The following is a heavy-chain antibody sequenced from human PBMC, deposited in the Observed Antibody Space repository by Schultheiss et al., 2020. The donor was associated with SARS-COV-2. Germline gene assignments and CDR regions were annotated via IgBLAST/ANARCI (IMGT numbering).Heavy chain of an antibody. D-gene: IGHD6-19*01. V-gene: IGHV5-10-1*01. CDR2: IDPSDSYT. CDR1: GYSFTSYW. Sequence: GESLKISCKGSGYSFTSYWISWVRQMPGKGLEWMGRIDPSDSYTNYSPSFQGHVTISADKSISTAYLQWSSLKASDTAMYYCVRSSSGWQNYYYYGMDVWGQGTTVTVSS. J-gene: IGHJ6*02. CDR3: VRSSSGWQNYYYYGMDV.